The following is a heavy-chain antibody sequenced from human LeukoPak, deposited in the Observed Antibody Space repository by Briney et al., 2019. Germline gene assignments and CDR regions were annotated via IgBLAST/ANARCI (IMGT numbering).Heavy chain of an antibody. Sequence: GGSLRLSCAASGFTFSSYGMHWVRQAPGKGLEWVAVIWYDGSNKYYADSVKGRFTISRDNPKNTLYLQMNSLRAEDTAVYYCAREAYSSGYTYYYYGMEVWGQRTKVTVSS. CDR2: IWYDGSNK. CDR1: GFTFSSYG. D-gene: IGHD3-22*01. J-gene: IGHJ6*02. V-gene: IGHV3-33*01. CDR3: AREAYSSGYTYYYYGMEV.